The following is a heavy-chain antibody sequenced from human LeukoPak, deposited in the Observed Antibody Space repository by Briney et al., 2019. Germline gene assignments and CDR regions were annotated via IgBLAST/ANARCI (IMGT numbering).Heavy chain of an antibody. CDR1: GFTFDDYA. D-gene: IGHD3-3*01. V-gene: IGHV3-9*01. J-gene: IGHJ3*01. CDR2: ISWNSGSI. Sequence: GGSLRLSCAASGFTFDDYAMHWVRQAPGKGLEWVSGISWNSGSIGYADSVKGRFTISRDNAKNSLYLQMNSLRAEDTAVYFCARSGLFQKWTDVDAFDVWGQGTRVTVSS. CDR3: ARSGLFQKWTDVDAFDV.